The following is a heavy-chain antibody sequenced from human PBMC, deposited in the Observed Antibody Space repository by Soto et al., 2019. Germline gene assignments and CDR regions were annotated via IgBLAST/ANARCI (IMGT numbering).Heavy chain of an antibody. Sequence: QLKLQESGPGLVKPSEALSLTCSVSGGSISSSSYYWGWIRQPPGKGLEWIGSIYYSGSTYYNPSLKSRFTISIDKSKNQFSLKLSSLTAADTAVYYCARLEGLATISYYFDFWGQGTLVTVSS. CDR3: ARLEGLATISYYFDF. D-gene: IGHD3-9*01. CDR1: GGSISSSSYY. CDR2: IYYSGST. V-gene: IGHV4-39*01. J-gene: IGHJ4*02.